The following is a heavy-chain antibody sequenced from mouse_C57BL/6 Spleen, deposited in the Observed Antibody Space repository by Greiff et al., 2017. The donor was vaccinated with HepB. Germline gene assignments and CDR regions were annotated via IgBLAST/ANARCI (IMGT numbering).Heavy chain of an antibody. CDR2: ISSGGSYT. CDR3: ARRLDYFDY. D-gene: IGHD3-3*01. J-gene: IGHJ2*01. CDR1: GFTFSSYG. V-gene: IGHV5-6*01. Sequence: EVQLVESGGDLVKPGGSLKLSCAASGFTFSSYGMSWVRQTPDKRLEWVATISSGGSYTYYPDSVKGRFTISRDNAKNTLYLQMSSLKSEDTAMYYCARRLDYFDYWGQGTTLTVSS.